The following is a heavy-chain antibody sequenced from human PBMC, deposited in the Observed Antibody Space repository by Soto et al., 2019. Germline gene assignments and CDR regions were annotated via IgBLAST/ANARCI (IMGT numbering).Heavy chain of an antibody. Sequence: GGSLRLSCAASGFTFSDYYMSWIRQAPGKGLEWVSYISSSSSYTNYADSVKGRFTISRDNAKNSLYLQMNSLRAGDTAVYYCARVRLLYYYDSSGPEYYFDYWGQGTLVTVSS. J-gene: IGHJ4*02. V-gene: IGHV3-11*05. CDR1: GFTFSDYY. CDR2: ISSSSSYT. CDR3: ARVRLLYYYDSSGPEYYFDY. D-gene: IGHD3-22*01.